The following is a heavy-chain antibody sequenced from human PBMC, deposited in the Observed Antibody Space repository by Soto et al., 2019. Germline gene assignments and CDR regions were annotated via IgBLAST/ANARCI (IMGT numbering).Heavy chain of an antibody. CDR1: GGSISSYY. Sequence: SETLSLTCTVSGGSISSYYWSWIRQPPGKGLEWIGYIYYSGSTNYNPSLKSRVTISVDTPKNQFSLKLSSVTAADTAVYYCARRDGATGPPGAFDIWGQGTMVTVSS. CDR3: ARRDGATGPPGAFDI. J-gene: IGHJ3*02. CDR2: IYYSGST. D-gene: IGHD4-4*01. V-gene: IGHV4-59*08.